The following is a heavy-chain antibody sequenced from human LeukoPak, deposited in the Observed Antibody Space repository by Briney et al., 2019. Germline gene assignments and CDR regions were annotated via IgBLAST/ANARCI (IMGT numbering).Heavy chain of an antibody. V-gene: IGHV5-51*01. CDR2: IYPGDSDT. CDR3: ARSYYYDSSGYYPGIDY. D-gene: IGHD3-22*01. J-gene: IGHJ4*02. Sequence: PGASLKISCKGSGYSFTSYWIGWVRQMPGKGLEWMGSIYPGDSDTRYSPSFQGQVTISADKSISTAYLQWSSLKASDTAMYYCARSYYYDSSGYYPGIDYWGQGTLVTVSS. CDR1: GYSFTSYW.